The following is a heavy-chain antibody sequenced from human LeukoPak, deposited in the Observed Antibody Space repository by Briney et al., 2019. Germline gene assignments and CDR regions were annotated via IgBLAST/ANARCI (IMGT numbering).Heavy chain of an antibody. CDR2: IGLDERST. D-gene: IGHD6-19*01. Sequence: GGSLRLSCVASGFTFNSYSMHRVRQAPGKGLEWVSRIGLDERSTNYANSVKGRFTISRDNSKNTLYLQMNSLRAEDTAVYYCARHGVAVAGYLDYWGQGTLVTVSS. CDR1: GFTFNSYS. V-gene: IGHV3-74*01. J-gene: IGHJ4*02. CDR3: ARHGVAVAGYLDY.